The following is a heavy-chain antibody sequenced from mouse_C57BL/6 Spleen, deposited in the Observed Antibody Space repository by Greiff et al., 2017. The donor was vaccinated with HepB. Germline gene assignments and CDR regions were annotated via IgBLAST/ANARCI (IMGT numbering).Heavy chain of an antibody. V-gene: IGHV5-6*01. CDR3: ARPDYGSPFAY. D-gene: IGHD1-1*01. Sequence: EVQGVESGGDLVKPGGSLKLSCAASGFTFSSYGMSWVRQTPDKRLEWVATISSGGSYTYYPDSVKGRFTISRDNAKNTLYLQMSSLKSEDTAMYYCARPDYGSPFAYWGQGTLVTVSA. CDR2: ISSGGSYT. J-gene: IGHJ3*01. CDR1: GFTFSSYG.